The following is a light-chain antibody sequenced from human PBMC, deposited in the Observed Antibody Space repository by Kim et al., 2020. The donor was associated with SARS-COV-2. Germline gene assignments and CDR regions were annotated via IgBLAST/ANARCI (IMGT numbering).Light chain of an antibody. Sequence: SPGGRVTRSCRASQSISSNLAWYQHKPGQAPRLLIHGASTRATGIPARFSGSGSGTEFTLTISSLQSEDFAIYYCQQYNNWSTWTFGQGTRVDIK. CDR3: QQYNNWSTWT. CDR1: QSISSN. V-gene: IGKV3-15*01. CDR2: GAS. J-gene: IGKJ1*01.